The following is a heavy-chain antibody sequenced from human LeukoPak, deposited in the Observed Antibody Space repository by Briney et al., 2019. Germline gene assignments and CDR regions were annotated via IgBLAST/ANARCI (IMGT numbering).Heavy chain of an antibody. CDR2: INHSGST. D-gene: IGHD2-2*01. CDR1: GGSFSGYY. V-gene: IGHV4-34*01. CDR3: AKALGYCSSTSCSSYYYYGMDV. Sequence: SETLSLTCAVYGGSFSGYYWSWIRQPPGKGLEWIGEINHSGSTNYNPSLKSRVTISVDTSKNQFSLKLSSVTAADTAVYYCAKALGYCSSTSCSSYYYYGMDVWGQGTTVTVSS. J-gene: IGHJ6*02.